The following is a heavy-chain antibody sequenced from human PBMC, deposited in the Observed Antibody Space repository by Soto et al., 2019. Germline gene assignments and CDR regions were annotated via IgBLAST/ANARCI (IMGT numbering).Heavy chain of an antibody. J-gene: IGHJ6*02. Sequence: EVQLVESGGGLVQPGGSLRLSCAASGFTFSSYWMHWVRQAPGKGLVWVSRINSDGSSTSYADSVKGRFAISRDNAKSTQYRQMNRLRGEERAVYYCARVGVDIVATITWMDYYDGMDVCGQGTTVTVSS. V-gene: IGHV3-74*01. CDR2: INSDGSST. D-gene: IGHD5-12*01. CDR3: ARVGVDIVATITWMDYYDGMDV. CDR1: GFTFSSYW.